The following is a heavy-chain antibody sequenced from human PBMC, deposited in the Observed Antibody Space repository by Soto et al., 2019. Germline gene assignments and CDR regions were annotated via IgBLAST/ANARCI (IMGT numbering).Heavy chain of an antibody. CDR3: ARPHGGSSGWDNWFDP. Sequence: QVQLQESGPGLVKPSETLSLTCTVSGGSISSYYWSWIRQPPGKGLEWIGYIYYSGSTNYNPSLKSRVTISVDTSKNQFSLKLSSVTAADTAVYYCARPHGGSSGWDNWFDPWGQGTRVTVSS. V-gene: IGHV4-59*01. D-gene: IGHD6-25*01. J-gene: IGHJ5*02. CDR2: IYYSGST. CDR1: GGSISSYY.